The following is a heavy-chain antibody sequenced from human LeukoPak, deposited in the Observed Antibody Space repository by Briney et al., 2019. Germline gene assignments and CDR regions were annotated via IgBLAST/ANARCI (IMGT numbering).Heavy chain of an antibody. CDR1: GYTFTSYG. J-gene: IGHJ3*02. D-gene: IGHD3-3*01. V-gene: IGHV1-18*01. Sequence: ASVKVSCKASGYTFTSYGISWVRQAPGQGLEWMGWISAYNGNTNYAQKLQGRVTITTDTSTSTAYMELRSLRSDDTAVYYGARGRDYDFWSARNHGAFYIWGQGTMVTVSS. CDR3: ARGRDYDFWSARNHGAFYI. CDR2: ISAYNGNT.